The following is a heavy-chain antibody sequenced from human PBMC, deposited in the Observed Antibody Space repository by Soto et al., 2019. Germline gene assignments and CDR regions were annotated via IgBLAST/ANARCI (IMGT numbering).Heavy chain of an antibody. CDR3: ARQGPGGWFDP. Sequence: QLQLQESGPGLVKPSETLSLTCTVSGGSISSRSYYWGWIRQPPGKGLEWIGSIYYSGSTYYNPSRKSRVTISVDTSKNQFSLKLSSVTAADTAVYYCARQGPGGWFDPWGQGTLVTVSS. J-gene: IGHJ5*02. V-gene: IGHV4-39*01. D-gene: IGHD3-16*01. CDR2: IYYSGST. CDR1: GGSISSRSYY.